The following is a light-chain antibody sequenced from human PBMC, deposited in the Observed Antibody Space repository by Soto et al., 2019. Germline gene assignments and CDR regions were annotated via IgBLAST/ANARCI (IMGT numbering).Light chain of an antibody. CDR1: QKIGTF. CDR3: QQSYGAPST. CDR2: GAS. V-gene: IGKV1-39*01. J-gene: IGKJ5*01. Sequence: DIQMTQSPSSLSASVGDRVTITCRASQKIGTFLNWYQQKPGEAPKVLIYGASSLQSGVPSRFGGSGSGTVFTLTISSLQPEDFATYYCQQSYGAPSTFGQGTRLEIK.